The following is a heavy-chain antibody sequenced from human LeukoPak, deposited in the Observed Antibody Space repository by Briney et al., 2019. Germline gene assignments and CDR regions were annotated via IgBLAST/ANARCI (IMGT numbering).Heavy chain of an antibody. J-gene: IGHJ4*02. CDR3: ATYCTNGVCYRSDY. CDR1: GDSISSGDYY. Sequence: SQTLSLTCTVSGDSISSGDYYWSWIRQPAGKGLEWIGRISSSGSTNYNPSLKSRVTISVDTSKNQFSLKLSSVTAADTAVYYCATYCTNGVCYRSDYWGQGTLVTVSS. V-gene: IGHV4-61*02. CDR2: ISSSGST. D-gene: IGHD2-8*01.